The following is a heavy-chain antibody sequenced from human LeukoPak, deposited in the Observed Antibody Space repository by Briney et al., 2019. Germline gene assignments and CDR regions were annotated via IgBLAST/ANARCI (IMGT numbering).Heavy chain of an antibody. CDR1: GFTFSSYS. D-gene: IGHD3-10*01. V-gene: IGHV3-48*01. J-gene: IGHJ4*02. CDR3: ARDRDVLLWFGETNFEY. Sequence: GGSLRLSCAASGFTFSSYSMNWVRQAPGKGLEWVSYISSSSSTIYYADSVKGRFTISRDNAKNSLYLQMNSLRAEDTAVYYCARDRDVLLWFGETNFEYWGQGTLVTVSS. CDR2: ISSSSSTI.